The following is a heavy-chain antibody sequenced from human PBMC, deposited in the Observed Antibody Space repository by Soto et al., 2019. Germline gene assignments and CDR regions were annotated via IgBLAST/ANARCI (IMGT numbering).Heavy chain of an antibody. Sequence: QVQLVQSGAEVKKPGSSVKVSCKASGGTFSSYAISWVRQAPGQGLEWMGGIIPIFGTANYAQKFQGRVTITAEKSTSTAYMELSSLRSEDTAVYYCARADCSSTSCDRWGSYYYGMDVWGQGTTVTVSS. CDR2: IIPIFGTA. CDR1: GGTFSSYA. V-gene: IGHV1-69*06. J-gene: IGHJ6*02. D-gene: IGHD2-2*02. CDR3: ARADCSSTSCDRWGSYYYGMDV.